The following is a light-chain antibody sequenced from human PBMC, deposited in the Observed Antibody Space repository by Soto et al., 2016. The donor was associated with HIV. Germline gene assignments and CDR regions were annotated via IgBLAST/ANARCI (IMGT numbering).Light chain of an antibody. J-gene: IGKJ3*01. CDR2: GAS. Sequence: DIQMTQSLPSLSATVGDTVTITCRASQVISSWLAWYQQKPEKAPKPLIYGASSLQSGVPSRFSGSGSGTEFTLTISNLQPEDFAVYYCQQYTATPYTFGPGTE. V-gene: IGKV1D-16*01. CDR1: QVISSW. CDR3: QQYTATPYT.